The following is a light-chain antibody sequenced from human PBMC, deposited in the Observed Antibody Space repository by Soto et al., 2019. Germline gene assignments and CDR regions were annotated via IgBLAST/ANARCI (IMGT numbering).Light chain of an antibody. J-gene: IGKJ2*01. Sequence: DIQMTQSPSSLSASVGDRVTITCQASQDISNHLNWYQHKPGKAPKLLIYDASNLKTGVPSSFNGSRSATDFNITSSSLQPEDIETYYCQQYNNIPRYTFGQGTKLEIK. CDR3: QQYNNIPRYT. V-gene: IGKV1-33*01. CDR1: QDISNH. CDR2: DAS.